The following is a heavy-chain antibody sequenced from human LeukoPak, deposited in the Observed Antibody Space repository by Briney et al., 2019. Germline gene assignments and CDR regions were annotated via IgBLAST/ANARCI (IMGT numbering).Heavy chain of an antibody. CDR3: WCAIPPSDSSGWCRSFDS. J-gene: IGHJ4*02. V-gene: IGHV4-34*01. CDR1: GGSFSGYY. CDR2: INHSGST. Sequence: SETLSLTCAVYGGSFSGYYWSWIRQPPGKGLEWIGEINHSGSTNYNPSLKSRVTISVDTSKNQFSLKLSSVTAADTAVYYCWCAIPPSDSSGWCRSFDSWGQGTLVTVSS. D-gene: IGHD6-19*01.